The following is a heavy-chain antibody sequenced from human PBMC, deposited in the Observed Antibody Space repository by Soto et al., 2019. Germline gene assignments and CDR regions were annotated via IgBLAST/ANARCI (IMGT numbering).Heavy chain of an antibody. Sequence: ASVKVSCKASGYTFTGYYMHWVRQAPGQGLEWMGWINPNSGGTNYAQKFQGRVTMTRDTSISTAYMELSRLRSDDTAVYYCAGNLGSSSWWFIGYWGQGTLVTVSS. V-gene: IGHV1-2*02. D-gene: IGHD6-13*01. CDR2: INPNSGGT. J-gene: IGHJ4*02. CDR1: GYTFTGYY. CDR3: AGNLGSSSWWFIGY.